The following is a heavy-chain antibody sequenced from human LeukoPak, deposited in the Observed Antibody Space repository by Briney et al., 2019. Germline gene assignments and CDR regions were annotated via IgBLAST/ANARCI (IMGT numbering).Heavy chain of an antibody. CDR3: AKDFRIAAAGRIFDY. J-gene: IGHJ4*02. CDR2: ISYDGSNK. Sequence: SGKSLRLSCAASGFTFSSYAMHWVRQAPGKGLEWVAVISYDGSNKYYADSVKGRFTISRDNSKNTLYLQMNSLRAEDTAVYYCAKDFRIAAAGRIFDYWGQGTLVTVSS. V-gene: IGHV3-30-3*01. CDR1: GFTFSSYA. D-gene: IGHD6-13*01.